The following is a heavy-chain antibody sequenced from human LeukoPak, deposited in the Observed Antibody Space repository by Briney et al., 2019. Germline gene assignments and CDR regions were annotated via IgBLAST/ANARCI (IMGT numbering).Heavy chain of an antibody. D-gene: IGHD7-27*01. J-gene: IGHJ4*02. V-gene: IGHV4-59*01. CDR1: GGSISSYH. CDR3: ARGPTGVFDY. CDR2: IYYSGST. Sequence: SETLSLTCTVSGGSISSYHWSWIRQPPGKGLEWIGYIYYSGSTNYNPSLKSRVTISVDTSKNQFSLKLSSVTAADTAVYYCARGPTGVFDYWGQGTLVTVSS.